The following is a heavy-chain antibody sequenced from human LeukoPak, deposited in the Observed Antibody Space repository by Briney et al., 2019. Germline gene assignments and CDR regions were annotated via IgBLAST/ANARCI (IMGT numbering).Heavy chain of an antibody. J-gene: IGHJ5*02. Sequence: GASVKVSCKASGYTFTGYYMHWVRQAPGQGLEWMGWINPNSGGTNYAQKFQGRVTMTRDTSISTAYMEPSRLRSDDTAVYYCARAPGPEDSSGYYFGGWFDPWGQGTLVTVSS. CDR2: INPNSGGT. D-gene: IGHD3-22*01. CDR1: GYTFTGYY. CDR3: ARAPGPEDSSGYYFGGWFDP. V-gene: IGHV1-2*02.